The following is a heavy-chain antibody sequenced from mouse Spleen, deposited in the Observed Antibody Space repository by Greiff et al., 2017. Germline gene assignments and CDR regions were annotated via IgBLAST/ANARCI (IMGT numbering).Heavy chain of an antibody. D-gene: IGHD2-4*01. CDR3: ARSGITTGLPY. CDR1: GYTFTSYD. J-gene: IGHJ2*01. CDR2: INPRGGST. Sequence: QVHVKQSGPELVKPGASVKLSCKASGYTFTSYDINWVKQRPGQGLEWIGWINPRGGSTKYNEKFKGKATLTVDTSSSTAYMELHSLISEDSAVYFCARSGITTGLPYWGQGTTLTVSS. V-gene: IGHV1-85*01.